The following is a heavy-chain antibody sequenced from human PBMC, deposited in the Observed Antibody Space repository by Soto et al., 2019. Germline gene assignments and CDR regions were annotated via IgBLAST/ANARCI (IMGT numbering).Heavy chain of an antibody. D-gene: IGHD2-15*01. CDR3: ARGKYCSGGSCYSEYYYGMDV. V-gene: IGHV3-33*01. CDR2: IWYDGSNK. CDR1: GFTFSSYG. J-gene: IGHJ6*02. Sequence: GGSLRLSCAASGFTFSSYGMHWVRQAPGKGLEWVAVIWYDGSNKYYADSVKGRFTISRDNSKNTLYLQMNSLRAEDTAVYYCARGKYCSGGSCYSEYYYGMDVWGQGTTVTVSS.